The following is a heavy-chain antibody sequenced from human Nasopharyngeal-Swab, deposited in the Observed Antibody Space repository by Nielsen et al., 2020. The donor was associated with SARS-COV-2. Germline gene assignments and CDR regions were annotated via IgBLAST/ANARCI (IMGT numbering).Heavy chain of an antibody. CDR1: GIFVSGNY. J-gene: IGHJ3*01. Sequence: GESLKISCAASGIFVSGNYMNWVRQAPGMGLEWVSVVYSGGSTFYADSVKGRFTISRDNSKNTLYLQTNNLRPEDTAMYYCASPVFGVVSDAFDLWGQGTMVTVSS. D-gene: IGHD3-3*01. CDR2: VYSGGST. V-gene: IGHV3-53*01. CDR3: ASPVFGVVSDAFDL.